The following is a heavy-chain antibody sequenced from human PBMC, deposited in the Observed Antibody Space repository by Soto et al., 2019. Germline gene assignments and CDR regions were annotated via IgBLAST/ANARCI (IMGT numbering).Heavy chain of an antibody. Sequence: AAVKVSCNASGYPFTSYGITWVRQATGQGLEWMGWISTYNGNTNYAQNLQGRVTMTTDTSTNTAYMELRSMRSDDTAVYYCARTYGNSWYSPWGQGTLVTVSS. J-gene: IGHJ5*02. CDR2: ISTYNGNT. CDR3: ARTYGNSWYSP. D-gene: IGHD2-2*02. CDR1: GYPFTSYG. V-gene: IGHV1-18*01.